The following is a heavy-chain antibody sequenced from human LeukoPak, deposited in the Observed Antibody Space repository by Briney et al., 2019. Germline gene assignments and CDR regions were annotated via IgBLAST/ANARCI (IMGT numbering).Heavy chain of an antibody. J-gene: IGHJ5*02. CDR2: ISAYNGNT. CDR3: ARIFLSVVAPKRWFDP. D-gene: IGHD4-23*01. CDR1: GYTFTSYG. Sequence: GAPVKVSCKASGYTFTSYGISWVRQAPGQGLEWMGWISAYNGNTNYAQKLQGRVTMTTDTSTSTAYMELRSLRSDDTAVYYCARIFLSVVAPKRWFDPWGQGTLVTVPS. V-gene: IGHV1-18*01.